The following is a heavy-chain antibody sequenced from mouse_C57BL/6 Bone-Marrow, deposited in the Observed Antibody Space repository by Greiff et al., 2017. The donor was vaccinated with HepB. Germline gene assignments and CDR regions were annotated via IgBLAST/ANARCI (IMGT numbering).Heavy chain of an antibody. CDR3: ARVWPYFDV. CDR1: GFTFSSYA. Sequence: EVHLVESGGGLVKPGGSLKLSCAASGFTFSSYAMSWVRQTPEKRLEWVATISDGGSYTYYPDNVKGRFTISRDNAKNNLYLQMSHLKSEDTAMYYCARVWPYFDVWGTGTTVTVSS. D-gene: IGHD1-1*02. J-gene: IGHJ1*03. CDR2: ISDGGSYT. V-gene: IGHV5-4*01.